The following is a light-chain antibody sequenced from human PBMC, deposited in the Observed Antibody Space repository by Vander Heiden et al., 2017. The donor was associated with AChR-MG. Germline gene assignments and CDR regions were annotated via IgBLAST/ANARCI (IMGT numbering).Light chain of an antibody. CDR3: AAWDDSVSGWV. Sequence: QSVLTQPPSASGTPGQRVTIPCSGSSSNIGSNYVYWYQQLPGTAPKLLICANNQRPSGVPDRFSGSKSGTSTSLAISGLRSEDEADYYCAAWDDSVSGWVFGGGTKLTVL. J-gene: IGLJ3*02. V-gene: IGLV1-47*01. CDR2: ANN. CDR1: SSNIGSNY.